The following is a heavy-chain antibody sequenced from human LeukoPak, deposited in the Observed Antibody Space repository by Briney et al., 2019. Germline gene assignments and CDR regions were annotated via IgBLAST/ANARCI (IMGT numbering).Heavy chain of an antibody. V-gene: IGHV3-23*01. CDR1: GFTFSNYP. Sequence: QPGGSLRLSCAASGFTFSNYPMTWVRQAPGKGLEWVSTMSASGGTTYYADSVKGRFTISRDNSKNTLYLQMNSLRAEDTAVYYCAKDKYTIFGVVMYFDYWGQGTLVTVSS. D-gene: IGHD3-3*01. J-gene: IGHJ4*02. CDR3: AKDKYTIFGVVMYFDY. CDR2: MSASGGTT.